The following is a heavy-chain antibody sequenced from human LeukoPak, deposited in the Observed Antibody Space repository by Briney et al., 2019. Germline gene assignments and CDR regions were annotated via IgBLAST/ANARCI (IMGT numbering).Heavy chain of an antibody. CDR3: AKGSSGYFADL. CDR1: GFTFNNYG. V-gene: IGHV3-23*01. CDR2: ISNDGGGT. Sequence: GWSLRLSCAASGFTFNNYGLIWVRQAPGKGLEWVAAISNDGGGTMYAAFVEGRFTISRDNSKNTLFLQMNSLRAEDTALYYCAKGSSGYFADLWGQGTLVTVSS. D-gene: IGHD3-22*01. J-gene: IGHJ5*02.